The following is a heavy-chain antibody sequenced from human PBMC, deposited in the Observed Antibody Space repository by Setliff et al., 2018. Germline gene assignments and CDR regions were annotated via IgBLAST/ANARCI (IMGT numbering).Heavy chain of an antibody. Sequence: SGGSLRLSCAASGFTFSSYGMHWVRQAPGKGLEWVAFIRYDGSNKYYADSVKGRFTISRDNSKNTLYLEMNSLRAEDTAVYYCAKDRWGYADPWGQGTLVTVSS. V-gene: IGHV3-30*02. CDR1: GFTFSSYG. J-gene: IGHJ5*02. CDR3: AKDRWGYADP. D-gene: IGHD2-2*01. CDR2: IRYDGSNK.